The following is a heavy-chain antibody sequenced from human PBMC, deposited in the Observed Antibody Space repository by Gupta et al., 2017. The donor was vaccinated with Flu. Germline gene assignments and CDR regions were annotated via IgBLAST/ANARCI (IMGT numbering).Heavy chain of an antibody. CDR2: RSGGGSVI. V-gene: IGHV3-11*01. D-gene: IGHD1-26*01. CDR3: ARGRATWAPDAFDV. J-gene: IGHJ3*01. Sequence: RQAPGKGLEWVSYRSGGGSVIYYADSMKGRFTISRDNGKKSVYLQMHSLRVDDTAIYYCARGRATWAPDAFDVWGQGTTVNVSS.